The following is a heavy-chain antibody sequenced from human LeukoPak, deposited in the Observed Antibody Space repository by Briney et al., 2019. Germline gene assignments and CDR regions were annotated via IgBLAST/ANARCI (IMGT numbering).Heavy chain of an antibody. Sequence: GGSLRLSCAASGSTFSGYGLHWVRQAPGKGLEWVAVIWYDGSNKYYADSVKGRFTISRDNSKNTLYLQMNSLRAEDTAVYYCARDSGPCMDVWGQGTTVTVSS. V-gene: IGHV3-33*01. J-gene: IGHJ6*02. CDR3: ARDSGPCMDV. CDR1: GSTFSGYG. D-gene: IGHD1-26*01. CDR2: IWYDGSNK.